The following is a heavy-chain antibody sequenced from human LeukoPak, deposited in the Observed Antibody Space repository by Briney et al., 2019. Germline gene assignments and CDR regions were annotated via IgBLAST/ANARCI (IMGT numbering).Heavy chain of an antibody. Sequence: PGRSLRLSCAASGFTFSSYAMHWVRQAPGKGLEWVAVISYDGSNKYYADSVKGRFTISRDNSKNTLYLQMNSLRAEDTAVYYCARANYYDSSGYSYFDYWGQGTLVTVSS. CDR3: ARANYYDSSGYSYFDY. J-gene: IGHJ4*02. D-gene: IGHD3-22*01. V-gene: IGHV3-30-3*01. CDR1: GFTFSSYA. CDR2: ISYDGSNK.